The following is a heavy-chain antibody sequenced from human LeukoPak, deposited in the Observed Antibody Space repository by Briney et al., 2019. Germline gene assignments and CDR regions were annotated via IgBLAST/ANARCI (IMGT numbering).Heavy chain of an antibody. V-gene: IGHV4-59*01. Sequence: TSETLSLTCTVSGGSISSYYWSWIRQPPGKGLEWIGYIYYSGSTNYNPSLKSRVTISVDTSKNQFSLKVSSVTAADTAVYYCARGSIAAAEGSHWFDPWGQGTLVTVPS. CDR2: IYYSGST. J-gene: IGHJ5*02. CDR3: ARGSIAAAEGSHWFDP. D-gene: IGHD6-13*01. CDR1: GGSISSYY.